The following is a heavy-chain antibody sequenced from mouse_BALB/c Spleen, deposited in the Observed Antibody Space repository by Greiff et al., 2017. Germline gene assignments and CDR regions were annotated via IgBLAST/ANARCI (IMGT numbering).Heavy chain of an antibody. V-gene: IGHV2-6-4*01. D-gene: IGHD1-2*01. Sequence: VKVVESGPGLVAPSQSLSITCTVSGFSLSRYSVHWVRQPPGKGLEWLGMIWGGGSTDYNSALKSRLSISKDNSKSQVFLKMNSLQTDDTAMYYCARNLDTTATFGLAYWGQGTLVTVSA. J-gene: IGHJ3*01. CDR2: IWGGGST. CDR1: GFSLSRYS. CDR3: ARNLDTTATFGLAY.